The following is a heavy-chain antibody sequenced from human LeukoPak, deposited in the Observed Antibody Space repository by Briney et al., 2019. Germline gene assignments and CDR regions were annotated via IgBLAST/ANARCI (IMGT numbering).Heavy chain of an antibody. CDR3: AKDLRGSGWSPSLDY. V-gene: IGHV3-9*01. D-gene: IGHD6-19*01. J-gene: IGHJ4*02. CDR2: ISWNSGSI. Sequence: GGSLRLSCAASGFTFDDCAMHWVRQAPGKGLEWVSGISWNSGSIGYADSVKGRFTISRDNAKNSLYLQMNSLRAEDTALYYCAKDLRGSGWSPSLDYWGQGTLVTVSS. CDR1: GFTFDDCA.